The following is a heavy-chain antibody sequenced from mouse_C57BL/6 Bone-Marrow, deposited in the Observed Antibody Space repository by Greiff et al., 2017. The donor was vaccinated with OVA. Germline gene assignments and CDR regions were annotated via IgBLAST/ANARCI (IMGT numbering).Heavy chain of an antibody. CDR3: SKGYYGSYWLAY. Sequence: QVQLKESGAELARPGASVKLSCKASGYTFTSYGISWVKQRTGQGLEWIGEIYPRSGNTYYNEKFKGKATLTADKSSSTAYMELRSLTSEDSAVYFCSKGYYGSYWLAYWGQGTLVTVSA. CDR2: IYPRSGNT. CDR1: GYTFTSYG. J-gene: IGHJ3*01. D-gene: IGHD1-1*01. V-gene: IGHV1-81*01.